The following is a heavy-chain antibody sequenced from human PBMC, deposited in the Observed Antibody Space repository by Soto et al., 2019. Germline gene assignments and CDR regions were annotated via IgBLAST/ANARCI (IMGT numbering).Heavy chain of an antibody. J-gene: IGHJ4*02. D-gene: IGHD6-19*01. V-gene: IGHV3-23*01. CDR2: ISSSGDNA. Sequence: PGGSLRLSCAVSGFTFSDYSVNWVRQAPGKGLEWVSAISSSGDNAYYADSVKGRFTISRDRSKSLYLQMKSLRAEDTAIYYCAKFFVAGTRGYFDSWGQGTLVTVSS. CDR3: AKFFVAGTRGYFDS. CDR1: GFTFSDYS.